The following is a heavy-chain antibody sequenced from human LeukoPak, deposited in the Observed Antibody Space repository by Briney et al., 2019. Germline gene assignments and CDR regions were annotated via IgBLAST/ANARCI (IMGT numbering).Heavy chain of an antibody. CDR2: ISDSGDRT. CDR3: AISSLG. V-gene: IGHV3-23*01. Sequence: GGSLRLSCAASGFTFSSYALTWVRQAPGKGLEWVSSISDSGDRTHYADSVKGRFTISRVNSQNTLLLQMSNLRTEDTAVYYCAISSLGWGQGTLVTVSS. J-gene: IGHJ4*02. CDR1: GFTFSSYA.